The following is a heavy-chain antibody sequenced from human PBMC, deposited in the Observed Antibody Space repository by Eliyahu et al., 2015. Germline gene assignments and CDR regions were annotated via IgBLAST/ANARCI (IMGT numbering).Heavy chain of an antibody. CDR3: ARGGDTDGYNSMGN. V-gene: IGHV3-48*03. CDR2: ISISGNTI. CDR1: GXXFSSYE. J-gene: IGHJ4*02. D-gene: IGHD5-24*01. Sequence: EVQLVESGGGLVQPGGSLRLSXAASGXXFSSYEMNWVRQAPGKGLEWVSYISISGNTIYYADSVKGRFTISRDNAKNSLYLQMNSLRAGDTAVYYCARGGDTDGYNSMGNWGQGTLVTVSS.